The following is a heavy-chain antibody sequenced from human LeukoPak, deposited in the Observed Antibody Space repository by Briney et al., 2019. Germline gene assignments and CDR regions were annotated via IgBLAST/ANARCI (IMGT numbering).Heavy chain of an antibody. CDR3: AKVEVLNYYEISCYFYYFDY. Sequence: GASLKLSCEASGCTFSSYAMSWGRQAPGKGLEWIAGIIGIGGRANYAESVQGRFTITTDNSTSTSYMELNSLRAEDTAVYYWAKVEVLNYYEISCYFYYFDYWGQGTLVTVSS. D-gene: IGHD3-22*01. CDR1: GCTFSSYA. CDR2: IIGIGGRA. J-gene: IGHJ4*02. V-gene: IGHV1-69*10.